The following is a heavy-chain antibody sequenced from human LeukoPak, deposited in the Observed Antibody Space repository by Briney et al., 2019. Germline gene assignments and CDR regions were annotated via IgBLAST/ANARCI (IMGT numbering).Heavy chain of an antibody. J-gene: IGHJ4*02. CDR3: ARRGAAAVSY. D-gene: IGHD6-13*01. CDR1: GGSFSGYY. V-gene: IGHV4-34*01. Sequence: TSSETLSLTCAVYGGSFSGYYWSWIRQPPGKGLEWIGEINHSGSTNYNPSLKSRVTISVDTSKNQFSLKLSSVTAADTAVYYCARRGAAAVSYWGQGTLVTVSS. CDR2: INHSGST.